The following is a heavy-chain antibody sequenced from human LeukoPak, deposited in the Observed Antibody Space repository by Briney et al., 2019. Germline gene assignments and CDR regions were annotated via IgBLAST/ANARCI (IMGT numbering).Heavy chain of an antibody. CDR2: IYHSGST. CDR1: GDSISSSNW. Sequence: SGTLSLTCAVSGDSISSSNWWSWVRQPPGRGLEWIGEIYHSGSTNYNPSLKSRVTMSVDNSENHFSLKLSSVTAADTALYYCARSTVSVITRGAFDIWGQGTMVTVSS. V-gene: IGHV4-4*02. J-gene: IGHJ3*02. D-gene: IGHD3-22*01. CDR3: ARSTVSVITRGAFDI.